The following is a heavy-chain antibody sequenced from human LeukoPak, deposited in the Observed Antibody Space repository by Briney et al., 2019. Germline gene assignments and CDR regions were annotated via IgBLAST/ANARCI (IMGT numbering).Heavy chain of an antibody. Sequence: QAGESLRLSCAASGFTFSSYEMNWVRQAPGKGLEWVSYISSFSSTIYYADSVMGRFTISRDNAKNSLYLQMNSLRAEDTAVYYCARSPNYKGYFDYWGQGTLVTVSS. CDR2: ISSFSSTI. V-gene: IGHV3-48*03. CDR3: ARSPNYKGYFDY. CDR1: GFTFSSYE. J-gene: IGHJ4*02. D-gene: IGHD3-10*01.